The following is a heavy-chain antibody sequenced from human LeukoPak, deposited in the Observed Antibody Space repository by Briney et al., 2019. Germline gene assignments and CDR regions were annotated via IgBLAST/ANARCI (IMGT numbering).Heavy chain of an antibody. Sequence: SETLSLTCTVSGGSIGTYYWSWIRQPPGKGLEWIGYIYHSGDTKYNPSLKSRVTISVDTSKNQFSLKLSSVTAADTAVYYCARLPLSPYYYGSGSYYYYYMDVWGKGTTVTVSS. J-gene: IGHJ6*03. D-gene: IGHD3-10*01. CDR1: GGSIGTYY. CDR3: ARLPLSPYYYGSGSYYYYYMDV. CDR2: IYHSGDT. V-gene: IGHV4-59*12.